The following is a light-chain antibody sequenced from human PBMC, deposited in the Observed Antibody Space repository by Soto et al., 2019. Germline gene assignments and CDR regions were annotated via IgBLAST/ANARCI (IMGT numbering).Light chain of an antibody. Sequence: EIVMTQSPATLSVSPGESATLSCRATQSFSGELVWYQQKPGQPPRLLIYGASTRATGVPARFTGSGSGSDFTLTISGLQSEDFAVYYCQQGHNWPLTFGQGTRLEI. CDR1: QSFSGE. CDR2: GAS. J-gene: IGKJ2*01. V-gene: IGKV3-15*01. CDR3: QQGHNWPLT.